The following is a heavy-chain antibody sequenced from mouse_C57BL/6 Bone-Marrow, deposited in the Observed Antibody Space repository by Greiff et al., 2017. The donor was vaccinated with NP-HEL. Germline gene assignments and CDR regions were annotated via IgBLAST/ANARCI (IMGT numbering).Heavy chain of an antibody. CDR2: ISDGGSYT. Sequence: EVQLVESGGGLVKPGGSLKLSCAASGFTFSSYAMSWVRQTPEKRLEWVATISDGGSYTYYPDNVKGRFTISRDNAKNNLYLQMSHLKSEDTAMYYCARWLLPYYFDYWGQGTTLTVSS. D-gene: IGHD2-3*01. J-gene: IGHJ2*01. V-gene: IGHV5-4*01. CDR3: ARWLLPYYFDY. CDR1: GFTFSSYA.